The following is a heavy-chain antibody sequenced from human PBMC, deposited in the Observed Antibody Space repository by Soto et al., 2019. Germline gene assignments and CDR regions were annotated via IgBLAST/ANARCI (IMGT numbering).Heavy chain of an antibody. V-gene: IGHV3-7*01. Sequence: EVQLVESGGGLVQPGGSLRLSCAASGFMFSSYWMSWVRQAPGKGLEWVANIKQDGSEKNYVDSVKGRFIISRDNAKNSLYLQMNCLRDEDTAVYYCAKRGRYYYYSGSYSDAFDIWGQGTMVTVSS. CDR2: IKQDGSEK. J-gene: IGHJ3*02. CDR1: GFMFSSYW. D-gene: IGHD3-10*01. CDR3: AKRGRYYYYSGSYSDAFDI.